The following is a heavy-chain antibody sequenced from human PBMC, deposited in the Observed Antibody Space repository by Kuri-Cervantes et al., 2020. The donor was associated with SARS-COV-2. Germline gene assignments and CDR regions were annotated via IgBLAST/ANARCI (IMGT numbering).Heavy chain of an antibody. Sequence: GESLKISCAAFGFTFSSYSMNWVRQAPGKGLEWVSSISSSSSYIYYADSVKGRFTISRDNAKNSLYLQMNSLRAEDTAVYYCARDYCSSTSCDNDAFDIWGQGTMVTVSS. CDR3: ARDYCSSTSCDNDAFDI. J-gene: IGHJ3*02. CDR1: GFTFSSYS. V-gene: IGHV3-21*01. CDR2: ISSSSSYI. D-gene: IGHD2-2*02.